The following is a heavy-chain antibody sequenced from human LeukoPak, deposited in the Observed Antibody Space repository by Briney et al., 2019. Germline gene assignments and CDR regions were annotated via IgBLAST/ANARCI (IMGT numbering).Heavy chain of an antibody. V-gene: IGHV4-34*01. CDR1: GGSFSGYY. CDR3: ARVWYYYDSSGLNWFDP. J-gene: IGHJ5*02. D-gene: IGHD3-22*01. CDR2: INHSGST. Sequence: SETLSLTCAVYGGSFSGYYWSWIRQPPGKGLEWIGEINHSGSTNYNPSLKSRVTISVDTSKNQFSLKLSSVTAADTAVYYCARVWYYYDSSGLNWFDPWGQGTLVTVSP.